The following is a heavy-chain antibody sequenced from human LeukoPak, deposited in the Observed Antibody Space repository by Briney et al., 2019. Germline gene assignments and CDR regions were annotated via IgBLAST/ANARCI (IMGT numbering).Heavy chain of an antibody. CDR1: GGSISSSSYY. CDR2: IYYSGST. V-gene: IGHV4-39*01. Sequence: SETLSLTCTVSGGSISSSSYYWGWIRQPPGKGLEWIGSIYYSGSTYYDPSLKSRVTISVDTSKNQFSLKLSSVTAADTAVYYCARREWLANWFDPWGQGTLVTVSS. D-gene: IGHD6-19*01. CDR3: ARREWLANWFDP. J-gene: IGHJ5*02.